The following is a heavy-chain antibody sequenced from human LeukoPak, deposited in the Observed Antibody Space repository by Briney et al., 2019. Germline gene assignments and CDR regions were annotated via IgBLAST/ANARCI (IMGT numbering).Heavy chain of an antibody. CDR1: GFNFDDYA. J-gene: IGHJ4*02. CDR3: AKDKGYYDFWSGYWPFDY. D-gene: IGHD3-3*01. V-gene: IGHV3-43*02. Sequence: GGSLRLSCAASGFNFDDYAMHWVRQAPGKGLEWVSLISGDGGSTYYADSVKGRFTISRDNSKNSLYLQMNSLRTEDTALYYCAKDKGYYDFWSGYWPFDYWGQGTLVTVSS. CDR2: ISGDGGST.